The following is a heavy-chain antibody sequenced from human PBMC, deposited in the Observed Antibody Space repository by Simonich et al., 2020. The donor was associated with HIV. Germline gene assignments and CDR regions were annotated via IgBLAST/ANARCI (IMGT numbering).Heavy chain of an antibody. CDR1: GFTFGDYA. D-gene: IGHD3-22*01. Sequence: EVQLVESGGGLVQPGRSLRLSCTASGFTFGDYAMSWFRQAPGKGVEWVGFIRSKAYGGTTEYAASVKGRFTISRDDSKSIAYLQMNSLKTEDTAVYYCTSSDYDSSDYYYRYFQHWGQGTLVTVSS. V-gene: IGHV3-49*03. CDR3: TSSDYDSSDYYYRYFQH. J-gene: IGHJ1*01. CDR2: IRSKAYGGTT.